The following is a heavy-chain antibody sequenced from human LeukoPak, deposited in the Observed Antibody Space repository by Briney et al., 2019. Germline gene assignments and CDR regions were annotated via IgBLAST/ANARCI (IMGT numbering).Heavy chain of an antibody. D-gene: IGHD2-15*01. CDR1: GFTLTTYW. CDR2: VRQDESEK. J-gene: IGHJ4*02. CDR3: ARRYCRGGSCYPIVDH. V-gene: IGHV3-7*01. Sequence: GGSLRLSCAASGFTLTTYWMAWVRQAPGKGLEWVANVRQDESEKSYVDSVKGRFIISRDTAKSSLYLQMNSLRVEDTAVYYCARRYCRGGSCYPIVDHWGQGTLVTVSS.